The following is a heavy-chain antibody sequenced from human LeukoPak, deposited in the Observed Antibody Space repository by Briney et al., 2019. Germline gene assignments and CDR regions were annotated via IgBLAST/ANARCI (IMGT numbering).Heavy chain of an antibody. CDR1: GGSISSYY. D-gene: IGHD6-13*01. Sequence: PSETLSLTCTVSGGSISSYYWSWNRQPPGKGLEWIGYIYYSGSTNYNPSLKSRVTMSVDTSKNQFSLKLSSVTAADTAVYYCARQYSSSWFDYWGQGTLVTVSS. V-gene: IGHV4-59*08. J-gene: IGHJ4*02. CDR2: IYYSGST. CDR3: ARQYSSSWFDY.